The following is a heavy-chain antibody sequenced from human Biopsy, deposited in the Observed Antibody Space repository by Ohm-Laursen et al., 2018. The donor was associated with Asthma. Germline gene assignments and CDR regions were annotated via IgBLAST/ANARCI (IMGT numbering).Heavy chain of an antibody. V-gene: IGHV1-46*01. J-gene: IGHJ4*02. CDR2: INPPTGDT. CDR1: GYTLTSYY. Sequence: AASVKVSCKASGYTLTSYYIHWVRQAPGQGLEWVGIINPPTGDTSYAQKFLGRVTVTRDTSTSTVYMELSSLRSEDTAVYYCALSQFDYWGQGTLLTVSS. CDR3: ALSQFDY.